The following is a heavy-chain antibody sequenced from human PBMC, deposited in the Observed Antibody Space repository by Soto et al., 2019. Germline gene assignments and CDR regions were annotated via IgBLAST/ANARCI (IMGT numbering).Heavy chain of an antibody. CDR3: ARGRSARIYYYYYMDV. D-gene: IGHD6-25*01. V-gene: IGHV4-34*01. Sequence: PSETLSLTCAVYGGSFSGYYWSWIRQPPGKGLEWIGEINHSGSTNYNPSLKSRVTISVDTSKNQFSLKLSSVTAADTAVYYCARGRSARIYYYYYMDVWGKGTTVTVSS. CDR2: INHSGST. CDR1: GGSFSGYY. J-gene: IGHJ6*03.